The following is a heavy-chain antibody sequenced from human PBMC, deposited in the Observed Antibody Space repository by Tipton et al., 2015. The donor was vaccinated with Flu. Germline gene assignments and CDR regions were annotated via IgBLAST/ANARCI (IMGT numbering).Heavy chain of an antibody. J-gene: IGHJ4*02. D-gene: IGHD4-23*01. CDR3: ARGWDYGGNSGQSVDY. V-gene: IGHV3-33*01. CDR1: GFTFSSYG. CDR2: IWYDGSNK. Sequence: RSLRLSCAASGFTFSSYGMHWVRQAPGKGLEWVAVIWYDGSNKYYADSVKGRFTISRDNSKNTLYLQMNSLRAEDTAVYYCARGWDYGGNSGQSVDYWGQGTRVTVSS.